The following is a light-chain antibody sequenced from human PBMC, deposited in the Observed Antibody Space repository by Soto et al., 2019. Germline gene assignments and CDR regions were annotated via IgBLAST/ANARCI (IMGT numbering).Light chain of an antibody. Sequence: DIQMTQSPSSLSASVRDRVTITCRASQSSSSYLNWYQQKPGKAPKLLIYAKSSLQNWVPSRFSGSGSGTDFTLTIRSLQPEDFTTYYCQQSYSTPNTFGQGTKLEIK. CDR2: AKS. CDR1: QSSSSY. J-gene: IGKJ2*01. V-gene: IGKV1-39*01. CDR3: QQSYSTPNT.